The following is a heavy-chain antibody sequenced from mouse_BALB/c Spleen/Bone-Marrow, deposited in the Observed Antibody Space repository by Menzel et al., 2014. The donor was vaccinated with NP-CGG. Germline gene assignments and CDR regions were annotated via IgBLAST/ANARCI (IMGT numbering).Heavy chain of an antibody. V-gene: IGHV1S130*01. D-gene: IGHD2-14*01. CDR2: IHHNSGNT. Sequence: QVQLQESGSVLVRPGASVKLSCTASGYTFTSSWIYWAKLRPGQGLEWIGEIHHNSGNTNYNEKVKGKATLTVDTSTNTAYVQLDSLTSEDSAVYYCARLSRYAWYLEFWGQSTPLTVSS. J-gene: IGHJ2*01. CDR3: ARLSRYAWYLEF. CDR1: GYTFTSSW.